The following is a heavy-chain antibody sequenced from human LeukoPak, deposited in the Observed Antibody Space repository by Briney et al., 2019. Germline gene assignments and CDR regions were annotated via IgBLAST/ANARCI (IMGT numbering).Heavy chain of an antibody. V-gene: IGHV3-11*06. J-gene: IGHJ4*02. CDR1: GVTFSDYY. D-gene: IGHD6-19*01. CDR3: ARDASIAVAGKLDY. CDR2: SISSSSYI. Sequence: PGGSLRLSCAASGVTFSDYYMSWIRQAPGKGLEWVSSSISSSSYIYYADSVKGRFTISRDNAKNSLYLQMNSLRAEDTAVYYCARDASIAVAGKLDYWGQGTLVTVSS.